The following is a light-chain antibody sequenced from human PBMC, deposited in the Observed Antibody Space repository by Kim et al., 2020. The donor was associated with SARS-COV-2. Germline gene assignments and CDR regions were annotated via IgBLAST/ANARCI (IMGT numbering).Light chain of an antibody. CDR1: SNNVGDQG. Sequence: QAGLTQPPSVSKDLRQTATLTCTGNSNNVGDQGAAWLQQHQGHPPKLLSYRNNSRPSGISERLSASRSGNTASLTITGLQTEDGADYYCSAWDTSLSAWVLGGGTQRTVL. J-gene: IGLJ3*02. V-gene: IGLV10-54*01. CDR3: SAWDTSLSAWV. CDR2: RNN.